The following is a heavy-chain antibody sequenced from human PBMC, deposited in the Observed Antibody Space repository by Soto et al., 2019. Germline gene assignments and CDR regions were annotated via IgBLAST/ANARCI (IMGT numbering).Heavy chain of an antibody. J-gene: IGHJ6*02. V-gene: IGHV1-69*01. D-gene: IGHD3-16*01. Sequence: CGLKENGEGLDWMGGIIPLFGTANYAQKFQGRVTITADESTSTAYMELSSLRSEDTAVYYCARGGVLLGPGPNNYFYSGLGVWAQGT. CDR3: ARGGVLLGPGPNNYFYSGLGV. CDR2: IIPLFGTA.